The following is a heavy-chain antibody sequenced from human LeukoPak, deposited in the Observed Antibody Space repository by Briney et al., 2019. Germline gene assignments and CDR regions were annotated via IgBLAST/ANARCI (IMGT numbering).Heavy chain of an antibody. V-gene: IGHV3-21*01. D-gene: IGHD6-13*01. CDR1: GFSFITYN. CDR3: ARPHRAGWFDP. Sequence: GGSLRLSCAASGFSFITYNMNWVRQAPGKGLEWVSSISSTSSYIYYADSVKGRFTISRDNAKNSLYLQMNSLRAEDTAVYYCARPHRAGWFDPWGQGTLVTVSS. J-gene: IGHJ5*02. CDR2: ISSTSSYI.